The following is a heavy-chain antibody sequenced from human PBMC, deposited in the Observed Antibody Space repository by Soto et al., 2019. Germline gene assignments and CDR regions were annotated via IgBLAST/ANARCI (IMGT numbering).Heavy chain of an antibody. J-gene: IGHJ6*02. CDR2: ISSSGSSI. Sequence: GGSLRLSXAASGFSFSTFSMNWVRQAPGKGLEWVSYISSSGSSINYAGSVEGRFTISRDNDKSSLYLHMSSLREEDTAVYYCATYCSGGSCSWVVWGQGTTVTVSS. CDR1: GFSFSTFS. D-gene: IGHD2-15*01. CDR3: ATYCSGGSCSWVV. V-gene: IGHV3-48*02.